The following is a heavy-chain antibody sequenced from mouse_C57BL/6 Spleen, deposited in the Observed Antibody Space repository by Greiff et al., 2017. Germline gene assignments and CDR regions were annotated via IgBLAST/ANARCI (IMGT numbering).Heavy chain of an antibody. V-gene: IGHV2-3*01. D-gene: IGHD3-2*02. CDR1: GFSLTSYG. CDR2: IWGYGST. CDR3: AKQAETYFDY. Sequence: QVQLKEPGPGLVVPSPSLSITCTVSGFSLTSYGVSWVRQPPGKGLEWLGVIWGYGSTNYHSALISRQSISKDNSTSQAFLKLNSLQTDDTATYYCAKQAETYFDYWGQGTTLTVSS. J-gene: IGHJ2*01.